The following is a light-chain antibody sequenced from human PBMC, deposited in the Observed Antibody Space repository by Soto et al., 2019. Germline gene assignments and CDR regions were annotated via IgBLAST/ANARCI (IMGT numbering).Light chain of an antibody. Sequence: VLTQPPSVSAAPGQKVTISCSGSSSNIGNNYVSWYQHLPGTAPKLLIYDNNKRPSGIPDRFSGSKSGTSATLGITGLQTGDEADYYCGTWDTSLSAVFGTGTKVTVL. J-gene: IGLJ1*01. CDR1: SSNIGNNY. CDR3: GTWDTSLSAV. CDR2: DNN. V-gene: IGLV1-51*01.